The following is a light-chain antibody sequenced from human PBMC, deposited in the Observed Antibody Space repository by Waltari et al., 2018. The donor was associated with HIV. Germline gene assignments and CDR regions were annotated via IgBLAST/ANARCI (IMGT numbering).Light chain of an antibody. CDR1: SSDIGRFDF. CDR3: SSYASNNTFVM. J-gene: IGLJ3*02. Sequence: QSALTQPPSASGPPGQSVTISCTGTSSDIGRFDFVSWYQLRPDNVPKLIIYEVTKRPSGVPVRFSGSKSGNTASLTVSGLQTDDEADYYCSSYASNNTFVMFGGGTKLTVL. V-gene: IGLV2-8*01. CDR2: EVT.